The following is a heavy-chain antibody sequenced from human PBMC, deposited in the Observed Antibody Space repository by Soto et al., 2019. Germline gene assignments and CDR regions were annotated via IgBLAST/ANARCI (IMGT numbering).Heavy chain of an antibody. CDR2: ISGSGGST. CDR1: GFTFSSYA. V-gene: IGHV3-23*01. CDR3: AKVPYDYGDYRLDP. Sequence: EVQLLESGGGLVQPGGSLRLSCAASGFTFSSYAMSWVRQAPGKGLEWVSAISGSGGSTYYADSVKGRFTISRDNSKNTLYRQMNILRAEDTAVYYCAKVPYDYGDYRLDPWGQGTLVTVSS. J-gene: IGHJ5*02. D-gene: IGHD4-17*01.